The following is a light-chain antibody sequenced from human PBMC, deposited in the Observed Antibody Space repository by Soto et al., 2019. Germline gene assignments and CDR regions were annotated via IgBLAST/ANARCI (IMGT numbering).Light chain of an antibody. V-gene: IGKV2-28*01. J-gene: IGKJ1*01. CDR1: QSLLHSNGYNY. CDR3: MQALKLWT. CDR2: LGS. Sequence: DIVMTQSPLSLPVTPGEPASISCRSSQSLLHSNGYNYLDWYLQKPGQSPQLLIDLGSNRSSGVPSMISGSASGTYFALKIRRVDAEDVGVYYCMQALKLWTCGQGTKVEIK.